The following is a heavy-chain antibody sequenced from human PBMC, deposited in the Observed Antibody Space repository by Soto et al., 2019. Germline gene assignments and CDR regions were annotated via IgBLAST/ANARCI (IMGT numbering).Heavy chain of an antibody. V-gene: IGHV4-39*03. Sequence: SETLSLTCTVSGGSISSSSYYWGWIRQPPGKGLEWIGSIFYSVSTYYNPSLKSRVTISVDTSKNQCSLTLSSMTAADTAVYYCELSSMAVVPEYWRQGILVTVS. CDR2: IFYSVST. CDR1: GGSISSSSYY. D-gene: IGHD3-22*01. CDR3: ELSSMAVVPEY. J-gene: IGHJ4*02.